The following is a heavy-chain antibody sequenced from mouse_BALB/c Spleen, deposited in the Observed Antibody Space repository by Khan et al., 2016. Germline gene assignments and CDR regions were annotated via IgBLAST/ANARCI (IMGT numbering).Heavy chain of an antibody. Sequence: QVQLKQSGPGLVAPSQSLSITCTVSGFSLTNSGVHWVRQPPGKGLDWLGVIWAGGSTDFNSALMSRLSITKDNSQNQVFLKMNSLQSDDTAMYYWARDAQDYDAWFVSWGQGTLVTVSA. CDR3: ARDAQDYDAWFVS. CDR2: IWAGGST. V-gene: IGHV2-9*02. D-gene: IGHD2-4*01. J-gene: IGHJ3*01. CDR1: GFSLTNSG.